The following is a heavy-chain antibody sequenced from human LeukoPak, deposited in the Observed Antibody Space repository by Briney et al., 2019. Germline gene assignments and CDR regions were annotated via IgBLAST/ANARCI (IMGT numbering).Heavy chain of an antibody. CDR2: INHSGST. J-gene: IGHJ4*02. Sequence: PSETLSLTCAVDGGSFSGYYWSWVHQPPGKGLEWIGEINHSGSTNYNPSLKSRVTISVDTSTNQFSLKLSSVTAADTAVYYCAGRTYYGSGSYYKLWGQGTLVTVSS. CDR3: AGRTYYGSGSYYKL. V-gene: IGHV4-34*01. CDR1: GGSFSGYY. D-gene: IGHD3-10*01.